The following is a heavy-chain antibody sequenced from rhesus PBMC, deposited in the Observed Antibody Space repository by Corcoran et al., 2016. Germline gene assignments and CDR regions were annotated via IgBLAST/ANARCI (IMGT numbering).Heavy chain of an antibody. CDR3: AKDRGSSYPVFFEF. CDR1: GFTFSSYV. J-gene: IGHJ1*01. D-gene: IGHD6-43*01. V-gene: IGHV3S5*01. CDR2: INRCGGSK. Sequence: EVQLVETGGGLVQPGGSLKLSCAASGFTFSSYVMSWVRQAPGKGLEWVSAINRCGGSKKYAESVKGRLTSSRDNSKNTLSMQMNSLRAEDTAVYYWAKDRGSSYPVFFEFWGQGALVTVSS.